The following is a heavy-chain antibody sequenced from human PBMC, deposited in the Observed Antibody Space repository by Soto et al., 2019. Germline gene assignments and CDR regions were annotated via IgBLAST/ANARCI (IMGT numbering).Heavy chain of an antibody. J-gene: IGHJ5*02. CDR3: ARDKDYSGRHYYWFDP. CDR1: GYSFTSYG. Sequence: ASVKVSCKASGYSFTSYGISWVRQAPGQGLEWMGWISGYNGKTNYAQKFQGRLTMATDTSTTTAYMELMSLRSDDTAVYYCARDKDYSGRHYYWFDPWGQGTLVTVSS. V-gene: IGHV1-18*01. CDR2: ISGYNGKT. D-gene: IGHD1-26*01.